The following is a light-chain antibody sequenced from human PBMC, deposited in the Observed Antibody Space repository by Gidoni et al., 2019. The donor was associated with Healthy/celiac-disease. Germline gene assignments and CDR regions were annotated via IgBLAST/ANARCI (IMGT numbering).Light chain of an antibody. CDR2: DAS. CDR3: QQYNSYLWT. J-gene: IGKJ1*01. V-gene: IGKV1-5*01. CDR1: QSISSW. Sequence: IQMTQSPSTLSASVGDRVTITCRASQSISSWLAWYQQKPGKAPKLLIYDASSLESGVPSRFSGSGSGTEFTLTISSLQHDDFATYYCQQYNSYLWTFGQGTKVEIK.